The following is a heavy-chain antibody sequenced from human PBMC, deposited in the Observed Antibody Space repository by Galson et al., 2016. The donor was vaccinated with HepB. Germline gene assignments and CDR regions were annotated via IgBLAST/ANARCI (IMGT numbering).Heavy chain of an antibody. V-gene: IGHV4-34*01. CDR3: ARSTYSSGWYSGWFDL. D-gene: IGHD6-19*01. CDR2: MNHSGSA. Sequence: SETLSLTCGVHGGSFTAYYWSWIRQAPGQGLEWIGEMNHSGSANYNPPLRSRVTVSVDRSRNQCSLKLSSVTAADTAVYYCARSTYSSGWYSGWFDLWGQGIVVTVSS. CDR1: GGSFTAYY. J-gene: IGHJ5*02.